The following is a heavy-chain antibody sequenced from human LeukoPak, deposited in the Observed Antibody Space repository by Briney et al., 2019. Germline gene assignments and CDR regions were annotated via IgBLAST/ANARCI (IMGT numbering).Heavy chain of an antibody. D-gene: IGHD6-19*01. CDR3: AKKGSLAVAGYADYFQD. Sequence: GGSLRLSCAASGFTFSSYAMNWVRQAPGRGLEWVSVISGSGDTTYYADPVKGRFTISRDNSKNTLYLQMNSLRAEDTALYYCAKKGSLAVAGYADYFQDWGQGTLVTVSS. V-gene: IGHV3-23*01. CDR2: ISGSGDTT. J-gene: IGHJ1*01. CDR1: GFTFSSYA.